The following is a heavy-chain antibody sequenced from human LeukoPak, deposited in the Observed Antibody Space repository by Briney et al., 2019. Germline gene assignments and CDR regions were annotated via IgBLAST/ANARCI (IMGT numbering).Heavy chain of an antibody. D-gene: IGHD1-26*01. CDR2: IYYSGST. V-gene: IGHV4-39*01. CDR1: GGSISSSSYY. J-gene: IGHJ6*02. Sequence: SETLSLTCTVSGGSISSSSYYWGWIRQPPGKGLGWIGSIYYSGSTYYNPSLKSRVTISVDTSKNQFSLKLSSVTAADTAVYYCARLSVGGSYYVPYYYYGMDVWGQGTTVTVSS. CDR3: ARLSVGGSYYVPYYYYGMDV.